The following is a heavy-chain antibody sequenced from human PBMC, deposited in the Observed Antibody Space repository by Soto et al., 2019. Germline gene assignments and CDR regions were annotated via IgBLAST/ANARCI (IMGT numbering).Heavy chain of an antibody. CDR2: IDYVGST. CDR3: VRQRGNYFDF. Sequence: SGTLSLTCRVSSDCLNSRYWSWIRQPPGKGLEWIGYIDYVGSTNYAPSLQSRVTMSVDTSKNQVSLKLRYVTAADTAVYYCVRQRGNYFDFWGPATLPTV. V-gene: IGHV4-59*11. J-gene: IGHJ4*02. CDR1: SDCLNSRY.